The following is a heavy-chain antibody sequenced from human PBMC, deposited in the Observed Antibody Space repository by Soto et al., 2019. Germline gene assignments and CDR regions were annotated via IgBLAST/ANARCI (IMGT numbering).Heavy chain of an antibody. V-gene: IGHV3-23*01. Sequence: PGGSLRLSCAASGFSFSNHAMSWVRQAPGKGLEWVSSLSGDTRTTYAADSVKGRFTISRDNAKNTLFLQMNSLRDEDTAFYYCVTNGPTRVTAGFDYWGQGTLVTAPQ. D-gene: IGHD4-17*01. CDR3: VTNGPTRVTAGFDY. J-gene: IGHJ4*02. CDR2: LSGDTRTT. CDR1: GFSFSNHA.